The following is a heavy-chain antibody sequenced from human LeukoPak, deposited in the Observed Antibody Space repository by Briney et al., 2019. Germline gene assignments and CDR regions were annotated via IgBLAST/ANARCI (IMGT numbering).Heavy chain of an antibody. J-gene: IGHJ4*02. CDR1: GFTFSSYD. CDR2: ISGSDITI. CDR3: AKGAWGDEGYGTVTWHYFDY. D-gene: IGHD5-18*01. Sequence: PGGSLRLSCAPSGFTFSSYDMTWVRQAPGKGLEWVSYISGSDITIYYADSVKGGFTISRDNAKNSLYLQMNSLRAEDTAVYYCAKGAWGDEGYGTVTWHYFDYWGQGTLVTVSS. V-gene: IGHV3-48*03.